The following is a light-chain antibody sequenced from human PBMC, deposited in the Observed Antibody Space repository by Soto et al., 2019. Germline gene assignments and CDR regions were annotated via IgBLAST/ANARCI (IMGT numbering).Light chain of an antibody. J-gene: IGLJ2*01. CDR1: SSDVGGYNY. Sequence: VLTQPRSVSGSPGQSVTISCTGTSSDVGGYNYVSWYQQHPAKAPKLMIYDVSKRPSGVPDRFSGSKSGNTASLTISGLQAEDEADYYCCSYAGSYTVFGGGTKLTVL. CDR3: CSYAGSYTV. V-gene: IGLV2-11*01. CDR2: DVS.